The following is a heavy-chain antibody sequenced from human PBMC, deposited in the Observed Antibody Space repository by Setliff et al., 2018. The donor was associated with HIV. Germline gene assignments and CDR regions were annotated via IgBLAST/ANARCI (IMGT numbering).Heavy chain of an antibody. CDR3: ARASGGNSVENGFDI. Sequence: ASVKVSCKASGYTFTNYGISWVRQAPGQGLEWMGWISAYYGNTNYAQKLQGRVTMTTDTSTSTAYMELRSLRSDDTAVYYCARASGGNSVENGFDIWGQGTMVTVSS. D-gene: IGHD1-26*01. CDR2: ISAYYGNT. J-gene: IGHJ3*02. CDR1: GYTFTNYG. V-gene: IGHV1-18*01.